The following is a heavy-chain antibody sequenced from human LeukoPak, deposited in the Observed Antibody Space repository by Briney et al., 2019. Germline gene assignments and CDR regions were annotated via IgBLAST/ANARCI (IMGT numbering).Heavy chain of an antibody. V-gene: IGHV5-51*01. CDR3: ARSWVAGYGTVLDF. CDR1: GXTFSSYW. D-gene: IGHD6-19*01. CDR2: VYPGDSDT. J-gene: IGHJ4*02. Sequence: GGSLRLSCAASGXTFSSYWMSWVRQAPGKGREWMGIVYPGDSDTRYSPSFQGHVTISADKSINTAYLQWSSLKTSDTAIYYCARSWVAGYGTVLDFWGQGTLVTVSS.